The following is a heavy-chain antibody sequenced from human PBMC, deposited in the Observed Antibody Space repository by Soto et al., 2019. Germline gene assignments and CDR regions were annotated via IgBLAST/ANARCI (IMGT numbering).Heavy chain of an antibody. CDR1: GFTFSSYG. CDR2: ISSSSSYR. Sequence: RLSCAASGFTFSSYGMNWVRQAPGKGLEWVSSISSSSSYRYYADSVKGRFTISRDNAKNSLYLQMNSLRAEDTAVYYCARDLAPTVYYGLDVSVKGTTVTVSP. V-gene: IGHV3-21*01. CDR3: ARDLAPTVYYGLDV. J-gene: IGHJ6*04. D-gene: IGHD2-21*02.